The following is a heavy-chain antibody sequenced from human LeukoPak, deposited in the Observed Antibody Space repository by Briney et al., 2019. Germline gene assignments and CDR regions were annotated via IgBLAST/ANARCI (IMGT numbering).Heavy chain of an antibody. CDR1: GFNVSSNY. D-gene: IGHD5-18*01. Sequence: GGSLTLSCLVVGFNVSSNYISWVRQAPGKGLEWVSVIYSGGSTQYADSVQGRFTISRDNSKNTLYLQMNSLRVEDTAVYYCARDLIGTAMDAYWGQGNLVTVSS. CDR3: ARDLIGTAMDAY. J-gene: IGHJ4*02. V-gene: IGHV3-66*01. CDR2: IYSGGST.